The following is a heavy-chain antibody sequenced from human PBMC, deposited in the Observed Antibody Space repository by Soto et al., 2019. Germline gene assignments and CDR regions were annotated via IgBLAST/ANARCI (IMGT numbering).Heavy chain of an antibody. V-gene: IGHV1-18*01. CDR3: SRGCRRGQPHEDY. CDR1: GFTFTSYG. Sequence: QVQLVQSGAEVKKPGASMKVSCKASGFTFTSYGISWVRQAPGQGLEWMGWVSAYNGNTHYAQKLQGRVTMTTDTSTTTAYMELRSVRSDDTAVYYCSRGCRRGQPHEDYWGQGTLVTVSS. J-gene: IGHJ4*02. CDR2: VSAYNGNT.